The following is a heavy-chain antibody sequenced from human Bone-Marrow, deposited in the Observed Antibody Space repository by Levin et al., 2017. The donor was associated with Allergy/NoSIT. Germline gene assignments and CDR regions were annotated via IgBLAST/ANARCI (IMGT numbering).Heavy chain of an antibody. J-gene: IGHJ5*02. V-gene: IGHV6-1*01. Sequence: SQTLSLTCAISGDSVSSNSAAWNWIRQSPSRGLEWLGRTYYRSKWYNDYAVSVKSRITINPDTSKNQFSLQLNSVTPEDTAVYYCARDQSGRATVTTFRNGGWFDPWGQGTLVTVSS. D-gene: IGHD4-17*01. CDR3: ARDQSGRATVTTFRNGGWFDP. CDR1: GDSVSSNSAA. CDR2: TYYRSKWYN.